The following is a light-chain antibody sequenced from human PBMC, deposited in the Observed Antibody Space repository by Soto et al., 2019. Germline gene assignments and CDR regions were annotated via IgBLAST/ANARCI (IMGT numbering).Light chain of an antibody. CDR3: QQYNNWPQT. V-gene: IGKV3-15*01. Sequence: IVMTQSPATLSVSPGERATLSCRASQSVSSNLAWYQQKPGQAPRLLVYGASTRATGIPARFSGSGSGTEFTLTISSLQSEDFAVYYRQQYNNWPQTFGQGTKVDIK. CDR1: QSVSSN. CDR2: GAS. J-gene: IGKJ1*01.